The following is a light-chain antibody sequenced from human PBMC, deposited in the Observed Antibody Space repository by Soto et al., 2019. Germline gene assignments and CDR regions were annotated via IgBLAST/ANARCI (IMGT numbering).Light chain of an antibody. CDR1: QSISSY. CDR3: QQSFSAPWT. Sequence: DIQMTQSPSSLSASVGDRVTITCRASQSISSYLNWYQQKPRKVPKLLIYAASSLQGGVPSRFSGSGSGTDFTLTISSLQPEDFATYYCQQSFSAPWTFGQGTKVEIK. J-gene: IGKJ1*01. CDR2: AAS. V-gene: IGKV1-39*01.